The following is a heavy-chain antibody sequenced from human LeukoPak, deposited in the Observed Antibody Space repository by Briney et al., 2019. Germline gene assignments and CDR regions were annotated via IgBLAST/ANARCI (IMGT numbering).Heavy chain of an antibody. J-gene: IGHJ4*02. Sequence: SETLSLTCAVSGYSISSGYNWAWIRQPPGKGLEWIGSIYHSGSTYYNPSLTSRVTISIDTSKNQFSLKLTSVTAADTAVYCCGGRRDLSGYSYGYWGQGTLVTVSS. V-gene: IGHV4-38-2*01. D-gene: IGHD5-18*01. CDR2: IYHSGST. CDR3: GGRRDLSGYSYGY. CDR1: GYSISSGYN.